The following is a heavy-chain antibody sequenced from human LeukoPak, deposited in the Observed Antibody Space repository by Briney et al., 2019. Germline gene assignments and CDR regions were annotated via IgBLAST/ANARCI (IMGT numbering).Heavy chain of an antibody. CDR2: ISAYNGNT. Sequence: ASVKVSCKASGYTFTSYGISWVRQAPGQGLEWMGWISAYNGNTNYAQKLQGRVTMTTDTSTSTAYMELRSLRSDDTAVYYCARDPRRYCSGTSCYGYFDYWGQGTLVTVSS. CDR1: GYTFTSYG. J-gene: IGHJ4*02. CDR3: ARDPRRYCSGTSCYGYFDY. V-gene: IGHV1-18*01. D-gene: IGHD2-2*01.